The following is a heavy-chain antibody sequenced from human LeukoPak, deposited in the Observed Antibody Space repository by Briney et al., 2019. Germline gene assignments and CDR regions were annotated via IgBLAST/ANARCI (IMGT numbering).Heavy chain of an antibody. J-gene: IGHJ5*02. CDR2: IYYSGST. V-gene: IGHV4-39*01. D-gene: IGHD1-26*01. CDR3: ASIALTIPVGNWFDP. CDR1: GGSISSSSYY. Sequence: PSETLSLTCTVSGGSISSSSYYWGWIRQPPGKGLEWIGSIYYSGSTYYNPSLKSRVTISVDTSKNQFSLKLSSVTAADTAVYYCASIALTIPVGNWFDPWGQGTLVTVSS.